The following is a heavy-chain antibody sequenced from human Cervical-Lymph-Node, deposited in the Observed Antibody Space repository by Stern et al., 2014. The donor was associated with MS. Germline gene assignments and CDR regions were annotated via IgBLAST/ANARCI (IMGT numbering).Heavy chain of an antibody. Sequence: QLVQSGAEVKKPGSSVNVSCMASGGTFSSSYAITWMRQAPGQGLEWMGRNIPILGLPYYAQKFQGRVTITADTSTNTAYMGLNSLTSEDTAVYYCARGVVSNRATATLHNLFDPWGQGTLVTVSS. CDR2: NIPILGLP. CDR1: GGTFSSSYA. CDR3: ARGVVSNRATATLHNLFDP. V-gene: IGHV1-69*09. D-gene: IGHD1-1*01. J-gene: IGHJ5*02.